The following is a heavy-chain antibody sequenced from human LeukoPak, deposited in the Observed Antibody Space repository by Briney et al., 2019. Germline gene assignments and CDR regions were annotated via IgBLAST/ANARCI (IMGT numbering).Heavy chain of an antibody. CDR2: INHSGST. D-gene: IGHD3-9*01. J-gene: IGHJ3*01. CDR3: ARPLCFLPYYDILV. CDR1: GGSFSGYY. V-gene: IGHV4-34*01. Sequence: NPSETLSLTCAVYGGSFSGYYWSWIRQPPGKGLEWIGEINHSGSTNYNPSLKSRVTISVDTSKNQFSLKLSSVTAADTAVYYCARPLCFLPYYDILVWGQGTMVTVSS.